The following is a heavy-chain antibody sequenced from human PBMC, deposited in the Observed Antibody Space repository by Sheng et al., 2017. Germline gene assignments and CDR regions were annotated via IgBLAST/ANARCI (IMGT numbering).Heavy chain of an antibody. CDR2: INADGTTT. Sequence: EVQLVESGGGLVQPGGSLRLSCAASGFTLVSRWMHWVRQVPGKGLVWVSHINADGTTTKYADSVKDRFTISRDNAKNTVYLQMNSLSAEDTAVYYCASDWSYAMDVWGQGPRSPSP. CDR3: ASDWSYAMDV. V-gene: IGHV3-74*03. J-gene: IGHJ6*02. CDR1: GFTLVSRW.